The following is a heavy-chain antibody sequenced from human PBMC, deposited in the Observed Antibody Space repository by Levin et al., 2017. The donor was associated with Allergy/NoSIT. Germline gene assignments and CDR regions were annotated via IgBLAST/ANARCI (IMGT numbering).Heavy chain of an antibody. CDR1: GFTFSSYW. J-gene: IGHJ6*02. CDR3: ARAGDSSSWYPLYYYYYYGMDV. D-gene: IGHD6-13*01. CDR2: IKQDGSEK. V-gene: IGHV3-7*01. Sequence: GGSLRLSCAASGFTFSSYWMSWVRQAPGKGLEWVANIKQDGSEKYYVDSVKGRFTISRDNAKNSLYLQMNSLRAEDTAVYYCARAGDSSSWYPLYYYYYYGMDVWGQGTTVTVSS.